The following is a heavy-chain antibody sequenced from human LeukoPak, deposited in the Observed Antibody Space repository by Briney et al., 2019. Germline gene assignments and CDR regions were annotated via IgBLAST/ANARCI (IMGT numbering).Heavy chain of an antibody. CDR2: ISGSGGSK. Sequence: GGTLRLSCAASGFTFSSYGMSWVRQAPGKGLEWVSAISGSGGSKYYADSVKGRFTISRDNSKNTLYLQMNSLRAEDTAVYYCAKNAGSTWGDYDAFDIWGQGTMVTVSS. V-gene: IGHV3-23*01. J-gene: IGHJ3*02. CDR3: AKNAGSTWGDYDAFDI. D-gene: IGHD6-13*01. CDR1: GFTFSSYG.